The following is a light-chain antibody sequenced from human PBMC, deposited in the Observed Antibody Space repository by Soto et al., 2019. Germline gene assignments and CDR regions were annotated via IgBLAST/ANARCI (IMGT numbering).Light chain of an antibody. CDR1: QSISSY. J-gene: IGKJ2*01. CDR2: AAS. V-gene: IGKV1-39*01. CDR3: QQSYSTPYT. Sequence: DIQMTQSPSSLSASLGDRVTITCRASQSISSYLNWYQQKPGKAPKLLIYAASSLQSGVPSRLSGSGSGTDFTLTISSLQPEDFATYYCQQSYSTPYTFGRGTKVDIK.